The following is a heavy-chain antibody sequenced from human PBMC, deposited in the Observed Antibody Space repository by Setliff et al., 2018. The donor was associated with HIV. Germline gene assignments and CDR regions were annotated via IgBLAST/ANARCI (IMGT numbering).Heavy chain of an antibody. CDR2: INPSDGAT. CDR3: ARDHQTMLWLDY. V-gene: IGHV1-46*01. J-gene: IGHJ4*02. CDR1: GYSFTSHF. D-gene: IGHD2-21*01. Sequence: ASVKVSCKTSGYSFTSHFMHWVRQAPGQGLEWMGIINPSDGATTYAQKFQGRVTITADISTRTVYMELSSLTSEDTAIYYCARDHQTMLWLDYWGQGTLVTVPQ.